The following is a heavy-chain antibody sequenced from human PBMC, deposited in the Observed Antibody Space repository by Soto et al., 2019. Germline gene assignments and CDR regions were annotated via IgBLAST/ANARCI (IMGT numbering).Heavy chain of an antibody. CDR1: GYTFTGYY. Sequence: VQLVQSGAEVKKPGASVKVSCKASGYTFTGYYMHWVRQAPGQGLEWMGWINPNSGGTNYAQKFQGWVTMTRDTSISTAYMELSRLRSDDTAVYYCARGQISYNWNYALARYGMDVWGQGTTVTVSS. D-gene: IGHD1-7*01. CDR3: ARGQISYNWNYALARYGMDV. CDR2: INPNSGGT. V-gene: IGHV1-2*04. J-gene: IGHJ6*02.